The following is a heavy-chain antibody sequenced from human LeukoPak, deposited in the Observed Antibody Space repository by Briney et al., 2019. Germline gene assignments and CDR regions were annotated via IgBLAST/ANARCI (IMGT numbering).Heavy chain of an antibody. V-gene: IGHV4-34*01. CDR1: GGSFSGYY. D-gene: IGHD3-22*01. CDR2: INHSGST. Sequence: PSETLSLTCAVYGGSFSGYYWSWIRQPPGKGLEWIGEINHSGSTNYNPSLKSRVTISVDTSKKQFSLKLSSVTAADTAVYYCARENYYNTSGVTDYWGQGTLVTVSS. CDR3: ARENYYNTSGVTDY. J-gene: IGHJ4*02.